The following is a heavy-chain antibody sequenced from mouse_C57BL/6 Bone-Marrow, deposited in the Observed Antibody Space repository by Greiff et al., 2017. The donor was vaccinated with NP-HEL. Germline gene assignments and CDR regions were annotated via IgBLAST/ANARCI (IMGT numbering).Heavy chain of an antibody. D-gene: IGHD3-3*01. J-gene: IGHJ4*01. CDR1: GYTFTSYW. CDR2: IHPNSGST. CDR3: AREGLLGAMDY. Sequence: VQLQQPGAELVKPGASVKLSCKASGYTFTSYWMHWVKQRPGQGLEWIGMIHPNSGSTNYNEKFKSKATLTVDKSSSTAYMQLSSLTSEDSAVYYCAREGLLGAMDYWGQGTSVTVSS. V-gene: IGHV1-64*01.